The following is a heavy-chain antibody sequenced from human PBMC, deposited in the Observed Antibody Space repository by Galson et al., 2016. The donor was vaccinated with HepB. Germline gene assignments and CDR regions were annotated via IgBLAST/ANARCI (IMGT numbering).Heavy chain of an antibody. CDR2: IGSVGDT. J-gene: IGHJ5*02. CDR1: GFTFSNYD. Sequence: SLRLSCAASGFTFSNYDMHWVRQATGEGLEWVSTIGSVGDTYYIASVKGRFTISRDNSNNTLYLHMNSLRVEDTAVYYCTRDPNYGAYTIDPWGQGTLVTVSS. V-gene: IGHV3-13*01. CDR3: TRDPNYGAYTIDP. D-gene: IGHD4-17*01.